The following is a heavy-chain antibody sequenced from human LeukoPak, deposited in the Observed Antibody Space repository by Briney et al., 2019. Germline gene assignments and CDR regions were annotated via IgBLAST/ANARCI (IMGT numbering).Heavy chain of an antibody. D-gene: IGHD2-21*02. CDR1: GFTVSSNY. Sequence: GGSLRLSCAASGFTVSSNYMSWVRQAPGKGLEWVSVIYSGGSTYYADSVKGRFTISRDNSKNTLYLQMNSLRAEDTAVYYCARGTSVVTAILPSEYFQHWGQGTLVTVSS. V-gene: IGHV3-53*01. CDR2: IYSGGST. J-gene: IGHJ1*01. CDR3: ARGTSVVTAILPSEYFQH.